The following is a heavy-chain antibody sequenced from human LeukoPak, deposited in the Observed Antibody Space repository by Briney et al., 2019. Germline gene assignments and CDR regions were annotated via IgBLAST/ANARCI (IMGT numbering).Heavy chain of an antibody. CDR2: TYYRSRWYN. D-gene: IGHD6-13*01. J-gene: IGHJ6*02. V-gene: IGHV6-1*01. Sequence: SQTLSLTCAVSWDSVSSNSATWNWIRQSPSRGLEWLGRTYYRSRWYNDYAVTVKSRITINPDTSKNQFSLRLHSVTPEDTAVYYCARGLAATGRPLDVWGQGTTVTVSS. CDR1: WDSVSSNSAT. CDR3: ARGLAATGRPLDV.